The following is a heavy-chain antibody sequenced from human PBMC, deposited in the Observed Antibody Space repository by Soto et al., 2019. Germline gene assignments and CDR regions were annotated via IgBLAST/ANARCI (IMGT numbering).Heavy chain of an antibody. D-gene: IGHD2-2*02. Sequence: GGSLRLSCAASGFTFSSYSMNWVRQAPGKGLEWVSSISSSSYIYYADSVKGRFTISRDNAKNSLYLQMNSLRAEDTAVYYCARDLGYCSSTSCYSQAFDIWGQGTMVTVSS. V-gene: IGHV3-21*01. CDR1: GFTFSSYS. CDR3: ARDLGYCSSTSCYSQAFDI. CDR2: ISSSSYI. J-gene: IGHJ3*02.